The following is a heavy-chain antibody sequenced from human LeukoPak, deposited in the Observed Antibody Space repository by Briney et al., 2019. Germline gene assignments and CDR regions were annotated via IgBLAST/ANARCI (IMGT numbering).Heavy chain of an antibody. CDR1: GFTFSDYW. CDR3: ARAFIFIRGVHFDY. CDR2: INSDGSST. J-gene: IGHJ4*02. Sequence: PGGSLRLSCTASGFTFSDYWMHWVRQVPGKGLVWVSRINSDGSSTSNADSVKGRFTISRDNAKNTVYLQMNSLRAEDTAVYYCARAFIFIRGVHFDYWGQGTLVTVSS. V-gene: IGHV3-74*01. D-gene: IGHD3-10*01.